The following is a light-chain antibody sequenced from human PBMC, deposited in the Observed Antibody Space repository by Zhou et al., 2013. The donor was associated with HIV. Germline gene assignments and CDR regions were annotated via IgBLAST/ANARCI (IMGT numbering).Light chain of an antibody. CDR1: QSIGNF. CDR2: AAS. CDR3: QQASSFPPLT. Sequence: DIQMTQSPSSLSASVGDRVTITCRASQSIGNFLNWYQQEPGKAPKLLMYAASNLQSGVPSRFSGSGSGTNFTLTISSLQPEDFATYYCQQASSFPPLTFGGGTKVEIK. J-gene: IGKJ4*01. V-gene: IGKV1-39*01.